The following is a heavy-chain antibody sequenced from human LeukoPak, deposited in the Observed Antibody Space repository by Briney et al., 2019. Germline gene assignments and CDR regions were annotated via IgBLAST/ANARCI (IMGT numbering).Heavy chain of an antibody. D-gene: IGHD2-2*01. CDR3: ARGYCSSTNCPWNFDY. CDR2: IYRGGDT. J-gene: IGHJ4*02. CDR1: GFTVSSTY. Sequence: PGGSLRLSCAASGFTVSSTYMAWVRQAPGKGLEWVSVIYRGGDTYYADSVKDRFTISRDNSKNTVYLQMNSLRAEDTAMYYCARGYCSSTNCPWNFDYWGQGTLVTVSS. V-gene: IGHV3-53*01.